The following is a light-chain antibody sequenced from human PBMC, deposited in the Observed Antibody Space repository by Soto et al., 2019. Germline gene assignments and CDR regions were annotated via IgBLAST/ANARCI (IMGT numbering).Light chain of an antibody. CDR2: EVS. CDR1: SRDVGGYDY. Sequence: QSALTQPPSAAGSPGQAVTISCNGTSRDVGGYDYVSWYQQHPGKAPKLMIYEVSNRPSGVSNRFSGSKSGNTASLTISGLQAEDETDYYCFSYTSSGTYVFGTGTKVTVL. CDR3: FSYTSSGTYV. V-gene: IGLV2-14*01. J-gene: IGLJ1*01.